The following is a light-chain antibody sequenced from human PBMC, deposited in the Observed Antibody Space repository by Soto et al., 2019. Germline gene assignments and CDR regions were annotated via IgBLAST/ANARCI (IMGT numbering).Light chain of an antibody. V-gene: IGKV1-5*03. CDR2: KAS. CDR1: QSISSW. J-gene: IGKJ5*01. CDR3: QQYNSYSQFYT. Sequence: DIQMTQSPSSVSASVGDRVTITCRASQSISSWLAWYQQKPGKAPKLLIYKASSLESGVPSRFSGSGSGTEFTLTISSLQPDDFATYYCQQYNSYSQFYTFGQGTRLEIK.